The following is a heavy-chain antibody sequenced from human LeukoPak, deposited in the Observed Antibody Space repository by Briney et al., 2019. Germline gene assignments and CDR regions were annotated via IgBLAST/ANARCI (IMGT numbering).Heavy chain of an antibody. Sequence: PAASVKVSCKASGGTFSSYAISWVRQAPGQGLEWMGGIIPIFGTANYAQKFQGRVTITADESTSTAYMELSSLRSEDTAVFYCARYDSRVNWFDPWGQGTLVTVSS. CDR3: ARYDSRVNWFDP. CDR2: IIPIFGTA. D-gene: IGHD3-22*01. J-gene: IGHJ5*02. V-gene: IGHV1-69*13. CDR1: GGTFSSYA.